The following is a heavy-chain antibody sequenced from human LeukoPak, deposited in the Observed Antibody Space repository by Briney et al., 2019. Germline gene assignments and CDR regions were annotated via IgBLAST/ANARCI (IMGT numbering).Heavy chain of an antibody. D-gene: IGHD2-15*01. Sequence: PSETLSLTCTVSGGSISSYYWTWIRQPPGKGLEWIAHLYYSGSINYNPSLKSRVTISVDTSKNQFSLKLSSVTAADTAVYYCARGSSAFEGYCSGGSCFLPSSWGPGTLVTVPS. J-gene: IGHJ4*02. CDR1: GGSISSYY. V-gene: IGHV4-59*01. CDR3: ARGSSAFEGYCSGGSCFLPSS. CDR2: LYYSGSI.